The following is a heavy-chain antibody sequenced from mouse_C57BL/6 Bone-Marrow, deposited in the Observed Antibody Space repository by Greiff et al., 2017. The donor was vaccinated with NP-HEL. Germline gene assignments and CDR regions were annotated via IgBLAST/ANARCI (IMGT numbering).Heavy chain of an antibody. J-gene: IGHJ2*01. CDR1: GYAFSSYW. V-gene: IGHV1-80*01. Sequence: QVQLQQSGAELVKPGASVKISCKASGYAFSSYWMNWVKQRPGKGLEWIGQIYPGDGATTYNGKFKGKATLTADKSSSTAYMQLSSLTSEDSAVYFCARLSHSTMVTYFDYWGQGTTLTVSS. CDR3: ARLSHSTMVTYFDY. D-gene: IGHD2-2*01. CDR2: IYPGDGAT.